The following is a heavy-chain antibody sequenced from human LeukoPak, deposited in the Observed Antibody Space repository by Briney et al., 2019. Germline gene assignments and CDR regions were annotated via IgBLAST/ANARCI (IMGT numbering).Heavy chain of an antibody. CDR1: GGSISSGGYY. D-gene: IGHD5-18*01. CDR2: IYYSGST. Sequence: SQTLSLTCTVSGGSISSGGYYWSWIRQHPGKGLEWIGYIYYSGSTYYNPSLKSRVTVSVDTSKNQFSLKLSSVTAADTAVYYCASNMAPRGHSYGSFDYWGQGTLVTVSS. V-gene: IGHV4-31*03. J-gene: IGHJ4*02. CDR3: ASNMAPRGHSYGSFDY.